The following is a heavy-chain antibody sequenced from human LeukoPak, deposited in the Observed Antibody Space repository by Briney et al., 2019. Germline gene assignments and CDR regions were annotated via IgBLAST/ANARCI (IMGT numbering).Heavy chain of an antibody. V-gene: IGHV3-30*03. Sequence: GGSLRLSCAASGFAFSNYGMHWVRQAPGKGPEWVAIVSRDGRSKYYADSVEGRFTTSRDNSKNMLDLQMNSLRAEDTAVYYCARAYSSRAYLFDYWGQGTLVTVSS. CDR3: ARAYSSRAYLFDY. CDR1: GFAFSNYG. CDR2: VSRDGRSK. D-gene: IGHD6-19*01. J-gene: IGHJ4*02.